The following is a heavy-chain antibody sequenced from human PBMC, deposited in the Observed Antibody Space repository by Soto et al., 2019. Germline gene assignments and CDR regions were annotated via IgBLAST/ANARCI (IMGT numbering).Heavy chain of an antibody. CDR1: GGSISSSNW. CDR3: AGRDYDILTGLFGDY. J-gene: IGHJ4*02. CDR2: IYHSGST. D-gene: IGHD3-9*01. V-gene: IGHV4-4*02. Sequence: PSETLSLTCAVSGGSISSSNWWSWVRQPPGKGLEWIGEIYHSGSTNYNPSLKRRVTISVDKSKNQFSLKLSSVTAADTAVYYCAGRDYDILTGLFGDYWGQGTLVTVSS.